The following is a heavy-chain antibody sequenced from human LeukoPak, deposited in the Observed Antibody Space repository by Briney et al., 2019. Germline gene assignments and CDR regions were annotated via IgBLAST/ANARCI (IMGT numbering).Heavy chain of an antibody. CDR1: GGTFSSYA. CDR3: ARDDRYYDILTLRAFDI. J-gene: IGHJ3*02. V-gene: IGHV1-69*04. CDR2: IIPILGIA. D-gene: IGHD3-9*01. Sequence: SVKVSCKASGGTFSSYAISWVRQAPGQGLEWMGRIIPILGIANYAQKFQGRVTITADKSTSTAYMELSSLRSEDTAVYYCARDDRYYDILTLRAFDIWGQGTMVTVSS.